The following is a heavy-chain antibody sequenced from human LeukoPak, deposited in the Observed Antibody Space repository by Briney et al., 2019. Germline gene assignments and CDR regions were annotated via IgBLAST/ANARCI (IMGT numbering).Heavy chain of an antibody. D-gene: IGHD1-26*01. Sequence: ASETLSLTCTVSGGSISSGGYYWSWIRQPPGKGLEWIGYIYYSGSTYYNPSLKSRVTISVDTSKNQFSLKLYSVSAADTAVYYCARAEGATTIDYWGQGTLVTVSS. CDR3: ARAEGATTIDY. J-gene: IGHJ4*02. CDR2: IYYSGST. V-gene: IGHV4-31*03. CDR1: GGSISSGGYY.